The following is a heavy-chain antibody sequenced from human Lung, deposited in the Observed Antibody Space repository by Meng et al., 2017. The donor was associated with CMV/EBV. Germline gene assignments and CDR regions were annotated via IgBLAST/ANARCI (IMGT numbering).Heavy chain of an antibody. CDR2: INHSGDT. Sequence: SEPLSLXCAVYGGSFSGYYWSCLRQPPGEGLEWFGEINHSGDTNYNPSLKSRVTISVDTSKNQFSLKLSSVTAADTAVYYCARGAYYFDTSGLFDYWGRGTLVTVSS. J-gene: IGHJ4*02. CDR3: ARGAYYFDTSGLFDY. D-gene: IGHD3-22*01. V-gene: IGHV4-34*01. CDR1: GGSFSGYY.